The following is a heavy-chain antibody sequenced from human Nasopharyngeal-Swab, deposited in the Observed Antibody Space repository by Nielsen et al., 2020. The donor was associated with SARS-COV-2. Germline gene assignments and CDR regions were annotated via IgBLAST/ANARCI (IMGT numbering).Heavy chain of an antibody. CDR3: ARANRSGIFGVVLNFDY. CDR2: IYYSGST. V-gene: IGHV4-59*06. CDR1: GGSISSYY. J-gene: IGHJ4*02. D-gene: IGHD3-3*01. Sequence: SETLSLTCTVSGGSISSYYWSWIRQPSGKGLEWIGYIYYSGSTYYNPSLKSRVTISVDTSKNQFSLKLSSVTAADTAVYYCARANRSGIFGVVLNFDYWGQGTLVTVSS.